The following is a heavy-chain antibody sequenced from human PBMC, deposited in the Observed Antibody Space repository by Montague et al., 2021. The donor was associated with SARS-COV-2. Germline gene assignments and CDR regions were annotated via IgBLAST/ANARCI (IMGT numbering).Heavy chain of an antibody. V-gene: IGHV4-39*07. CDR1: GGPLETSGYY. J-gene: IGHJ5*02. D-gene: IGHD6-13*01. CDR3: ARDSKGGRQLGNWFDP. CDR2: MHYSGAT. Sequence: SETLSLTCSVSGGPLETSGYYWGWVRQPPGKGLEWIVSMHYSGATFYNPSLKSRVTMSLDTSKNHFSLNLTSVTAADTAVYFCARDSKGGRQLGNWFDPWGQGTLVTVSS.